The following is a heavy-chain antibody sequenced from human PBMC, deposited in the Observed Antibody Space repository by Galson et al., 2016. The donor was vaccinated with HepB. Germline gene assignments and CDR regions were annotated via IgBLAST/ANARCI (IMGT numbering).Heavy chain of an antibody. V-gene: IGHV3-30*03. Sequence: SLRLSCAASGFTFSSYGMHWVRQAPGKGLEWVAFISYDGSNKKYADSVKGRFTISRDTSKNTLYLQMNSLRAEDTAVYYGAREDSTIAAASFDYWGQGTLVTVSS. D-gene: IGHD6-13*01. CDR3: AREDSTIAAASFDY. J-gene: IGHJ4*02. CDR1: GFTFSSYG. CDR2: ISYDGSNK.